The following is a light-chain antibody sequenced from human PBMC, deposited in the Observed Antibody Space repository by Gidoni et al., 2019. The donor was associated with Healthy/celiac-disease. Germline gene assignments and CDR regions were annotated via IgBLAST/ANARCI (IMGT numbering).Light chain of an antibody. V-gene: IGLV2-11*01. CDR1: SSDVGGYNY. Sequence: QSALTQPRSVFGSPGQSVNISCTGTSSDVGGYNYVSWYQQPPGKAPKLMIYDVSKRPSGVPDRFSGSKSGNTASRTSSGLQAEDEADYYCCSYAGSYTVVFGGGTKLTVL. J-gene: IGLJ2*01. CDR2: DVS. CDR3: CSYAGSYTVV.